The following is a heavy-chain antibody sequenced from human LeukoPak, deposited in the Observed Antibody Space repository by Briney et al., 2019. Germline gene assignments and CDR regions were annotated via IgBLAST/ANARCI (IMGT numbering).Heavy chain of an antibody. V-gene: IGHV1-46*01. CDR2: INPSGGST. CDR3: ARSHDSYYYMGV. J-gene: IGHJ6*03. Sequence: ASVKVSCKASGYTFTSYDMHCGRQSPGQGLEWMGIINPSGGSTSYAQRFQGRVTMTRDMSTSTVYMELSSLSSEDTAVYYCARSHDSYYYMGVWGKGHTLTVPS. CDR1: GYTFTSYD.